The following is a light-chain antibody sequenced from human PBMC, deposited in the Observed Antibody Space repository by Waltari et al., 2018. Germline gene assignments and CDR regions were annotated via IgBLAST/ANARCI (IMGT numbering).Light chain of an antibody. V-gene: IGKV3-11*01. CDR3: QQHNVWPLT. CDR1: QSISNS. J-gene: IGKJ4*01. Sequence: EIVLRQSPGTLSLSPGERVTLSCRASQSISNSLAWYQQKPGQAPRLLIHGASNRATGIPARFSARGSGTDFTLTISSLAPEDVGLYYCQQHNVWPLTFGGGTKLQIK. CDR2: GAS.